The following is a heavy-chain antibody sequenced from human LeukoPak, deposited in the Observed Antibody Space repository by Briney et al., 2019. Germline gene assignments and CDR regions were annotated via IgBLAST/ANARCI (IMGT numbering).Heavy chain of an antibody. Sequence: SGRSLRLSCAASGFTFDDYAMHWVRHAPGKGLEWVSGISWNSGSMGYADSVKGRFAISRDNAKNSLYLQMNSLRAEDTALYYCAKGSSGSVDYWGQGTLVTVSS. V-gene: IGHV3-9*01. D-gene: IGHD1-14*01. J-gene: IGHJ4*02. CDR2: ISWNSGSM. CDR3: AKGSSGSVDY. CDR1: GFTFDDYA.